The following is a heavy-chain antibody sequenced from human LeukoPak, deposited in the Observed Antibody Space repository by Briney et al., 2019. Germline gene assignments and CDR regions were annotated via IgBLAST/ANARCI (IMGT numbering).Heavy chain of an antibody. CDR3: ATEGPDGTYSYFHH. J-gene: IGHJ4*02. CDR2: LWSDERIK. Sequence: GRSPRLSCEASGFSFSDSGMHWVRQAPGKGLEWVAVLWSDERIKYYADPVKGRFTISRDNSKKTVWLQMDSLTVEDTALYYCATEGPDGTYSYFHHWGQGTLVIVSS. CDR1: GFSFSDSG. V-gene: IGHV3-33*08. D-gene: IGHD1-26*01.